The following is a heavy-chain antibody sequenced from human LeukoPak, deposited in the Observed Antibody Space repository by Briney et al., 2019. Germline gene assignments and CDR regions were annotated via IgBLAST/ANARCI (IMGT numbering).Heavy chain of an antibody. CDR1: GYTFNSSY. J-gene: IGHJ4*02. Sequence: ASVKVSCKASGYTFNSSYMHWVRQAPGQGLEWMGWISAYNGNTNYAQKLQGRATITTDTSTSTAYMELRSLRSDDTAVYYCARGPNYYDSNNLGYWGQGTLVTVSS. CDR3: ARGPNYYDSNNLGY. D-gene: IGHD3-22*01. CDR2: ISAYNGNT. V-gene: IGHV1-18*04.